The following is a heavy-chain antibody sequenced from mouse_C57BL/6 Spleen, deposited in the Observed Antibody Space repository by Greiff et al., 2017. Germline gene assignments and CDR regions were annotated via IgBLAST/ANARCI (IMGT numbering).Heavy chain of an antibody. CDR1: GYTFTSYW. D-gene: IGHD1-1*01. CDR2: IDPNSGGT. CDR3: ARGIYYGSSYGYYSAMGY. Sequence: QVQLQQPGAELVKPGASVKLSCKASGYTFTSYWMHWVKQRPGRGLEWIGRIDPNSGGTKYNEKFKSKATLTVDKPSSTAYMQLSRLTSEDSAVYYCARGIYYGSSYGYYSAMGYWGQGTSVTVSS. V-gene: IGHV1-72*01. J-gene: IGHJ4*01.